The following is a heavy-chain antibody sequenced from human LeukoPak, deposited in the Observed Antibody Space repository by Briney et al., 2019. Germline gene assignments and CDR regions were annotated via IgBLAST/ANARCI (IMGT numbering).Heavy chain of an antibody. Sequence: PGRSLRLSCAASGFLVSSCGMHWVRQAPGKGLEWVSGISGSDYSTHYADSLKTRFTVSRDNSKNTVYLQMHSLRVEDTAVYYCAKDLRSWSSERAIGAAGFDSWGQGTLVTVSS. J-gene: IGHJ4*02. CDR3: AKDLRSWSSERAIGAAGFDS. D-gene: IGHD6-13*01. CDR1: GFLVSSCG. CDR2: ISGSDYST. V-gene: IGHV3-23*01.